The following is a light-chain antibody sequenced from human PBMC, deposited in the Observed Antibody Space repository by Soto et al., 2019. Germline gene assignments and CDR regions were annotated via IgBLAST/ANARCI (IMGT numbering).Light chain of an antibody. Sequence: DIQMTQSPSTLSASVGDRVTITCRASQSISSWLAWYQQKPGKAPKLLIYKASSLESGVPSRFSGSGSGTEFTLTSSSLQPDEFATYYCQQYNSSPTFGQGTKVEIK. CDR1: QSISSW. CDR3: QQYNSSPT. J-gene: IGKJ1*01. CDR2: KAS. V-gene: IGKV1-5*03.